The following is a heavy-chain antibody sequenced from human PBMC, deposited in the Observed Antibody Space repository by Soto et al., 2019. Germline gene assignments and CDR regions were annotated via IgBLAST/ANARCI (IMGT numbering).Heavy chain of an antibody. V-gene: IGHV3-30*03. J-gene: IGHJ4*02. CDR3: AGQGYDILTGYPNSPFDY. D-gene: IGHD3-9*01. CDR2: ISYDGSNK. CDR1: GFTFSSYG. Sequence: GASLRLSCAASGFTFSSYGMHWVRQAPGKGLEWVAVISYDGSNKYYADSVKGRFTISRDNSKNTLYLQMNSLRAEDTAVYYRAGQGYDILTGYPNSPFDYWGQGTLVTVSS.